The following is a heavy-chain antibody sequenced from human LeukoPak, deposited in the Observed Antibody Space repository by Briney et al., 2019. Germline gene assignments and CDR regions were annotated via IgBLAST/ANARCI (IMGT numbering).Heavy chain of an antibody. Sequence: RGSLRLSCAASGFTFSSYAMHWVRQAPGKGLEWVAVIPYDGSNKYYADSVKGRFTISRDNSKNTLYLQMNSLRAEDTAVYYCARDIRVVIPAAMMYYYYGMDVWGQGTTVTVSS. CDR3: ARDIRVVIPAAMMYYYYGMDV. V-gene: IGHV3-30-3*01. CDR1: GFTFSSYA. D-gene: IGHD2-2*01. J-gene: IGHJ6*02. CDR2: IPYDGSNK.